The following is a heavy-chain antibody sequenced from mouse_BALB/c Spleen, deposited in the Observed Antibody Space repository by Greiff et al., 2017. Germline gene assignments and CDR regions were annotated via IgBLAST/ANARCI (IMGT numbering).Heavy chain of an antibody. CDR3: ARNPRDGYFPLNY. CDR1: GFSLTSYG. V-gene: IGHV2-4-1*01. Sequence: QVHVKQSGPGLVQPSQSLSITCTVSGFSLTSYGVHWVRQSPGKGLEWLGVIWSGGSTDYNAAFISRLSISKDNSKSQVFVKMNSLQADDTAIYYCARNPRDGYFPLNYWGQGTTLTVSS. J-gene: IGHJ2*01. CDR2: IWSGGST. D-gene: IGHD2-3*01.